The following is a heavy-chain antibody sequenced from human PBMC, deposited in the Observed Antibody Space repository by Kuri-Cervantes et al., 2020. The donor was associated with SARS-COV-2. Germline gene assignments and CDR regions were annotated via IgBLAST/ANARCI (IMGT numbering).Heavy chain of an antibody. CDR2: INHSGST. J-gene: IGHJ6*03. Sequence: SETLSLTCAVYGGSFSGYYWSWIRQPPGKGLEWIGEINHSGSTSYNPSLKSRVTISVDTSKNQFSLKLSSVTAADTAVYYCAGRGHSYGYEGYYYYMDVWGKGTTVTVSS. D-gene: IGHD5-18*01. V-gene: IGHV4-34*01. CDR3: AGRGHSYGYEGYYYYMDV. CDR1: GGSFSGYY.